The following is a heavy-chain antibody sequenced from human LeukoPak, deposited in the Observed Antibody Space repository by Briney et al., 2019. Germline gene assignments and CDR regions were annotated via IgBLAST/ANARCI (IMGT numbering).Heavy chain of an antibody. J-gene: IGHJ3*02. CDR1: GYTFTGYY. CDR2: INPSGGST. Sequence: GASVKVSCKASGYTFTGYYMHWVRQAPGQGLEWMGIINPSGGSTSYAQKFQGRVTMTRDMSTSTVYMELSSLRSEDTAVYYCASDAGTELELRQAHAFDIWGQGTMVTVSS. D-gene: IGHD1-7*01. V-gene: IGHV1-46*01. CDR3: ASDAGTELELRQAHAFDI.